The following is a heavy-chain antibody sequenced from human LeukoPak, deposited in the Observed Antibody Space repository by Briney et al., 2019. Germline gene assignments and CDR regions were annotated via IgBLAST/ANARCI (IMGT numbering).Heavy chain of an antibody. CDR1: GFTFSSYG. Sequence: PGGSLRLSCAASGFTFSSYGMSWVRQAPGKGLEWVLAISGSGGSTYYADSVKGRFTISRDNSKNTLYLQMNSLRAEDTAVYYCAKGRSIAAAGNWFDPWGQGTLVTVSS. CDR3: AKGRSIAAAGNWFDP. V-gene: IGHV3-23*01. J-gene: IGHJ5*02. D-gene: IGHD6-13*01. CDR2: ISGSGGST.